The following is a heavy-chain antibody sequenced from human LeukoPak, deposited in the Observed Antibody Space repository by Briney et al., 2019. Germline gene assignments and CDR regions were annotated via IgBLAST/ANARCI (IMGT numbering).Heavy chain of an antibody. V-gene: IGHV4-4*09. Sequence: SETLSLTFPVSGGSISSYYWSWIRPPPGKGLEWIGYIYTSGSTNYNPSLKSRVTISVDTSKNQFSLKLSSVTAADTAVYYCARHGGYSYGHYYYYYMDVWGKGTTVTVSS. D-gene: IGHD5-18*01. CDR3: ARHGGYSYGHYYYYYMDV. CDR1: GGSISSYY. CDR2: IYTSGST. J-gene: IGHJ6*03.